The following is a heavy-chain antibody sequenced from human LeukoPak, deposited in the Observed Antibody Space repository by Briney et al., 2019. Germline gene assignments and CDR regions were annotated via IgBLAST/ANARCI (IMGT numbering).Heavy chain of an antibody. V-gene: IGHV1-69*05. CDR2: IIPIFGTA. J-gene: IGHJ4*02. D-gene: IGHD2-15*01. Sequence: GASVKVSCKASGGTFSSYAISWVRQAPGQGLEWMGRIIPIFGTANYAQKFQGRVTITTDESTRTAYMELSSLRSEDTAVYYCARSMALTPQGYCSGGSCYSFDYWGQGTLVTVSS. CDR3: ARSMALTPQGYCSGGSCYSFDY. CDR1: GGTFSSYA.